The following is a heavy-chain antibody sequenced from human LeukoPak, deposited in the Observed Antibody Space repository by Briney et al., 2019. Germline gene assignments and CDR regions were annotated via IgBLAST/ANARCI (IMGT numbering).Heavy chain of an antibody. CDR3: ARWARYVSHPEGSGW. V-gene: IGHV3-64*01. CDR1: RLTFITYA. D-gene: IGHD3-16*01. Sequence: PGGSLRLSCAASRLTFITYAMHWVRQAPGKGLEYVSAISSNGDTTYYANSVKVRFTISRDNSKNTLYLQMASLRAEDMAVYYCARWARYVSHPEGSGWWGQGTLVTVSS. J-gene: IGHJ4*02. CDR2: ISSNGDTT.